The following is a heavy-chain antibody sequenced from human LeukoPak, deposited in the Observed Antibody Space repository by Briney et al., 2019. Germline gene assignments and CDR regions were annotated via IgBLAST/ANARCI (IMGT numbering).Heavy chain of an antibody. CDR2: IYITGNT. J-gene: IGHJ4*02. V-gene: IGHV4-61*02. CDR1: GGSISSDDYY. CDR3: ARGGTLFTFFDS. Sequence: PSQTLSLTCTESGGSISSDDYYWNWIRHPAGRGLEWIVRIYITGNTMYNPSLESRVRMSIDTSKNQVSLTVKSVTAADTAVYYCARGGTLFTFFDSWGQGTLVTVSS.